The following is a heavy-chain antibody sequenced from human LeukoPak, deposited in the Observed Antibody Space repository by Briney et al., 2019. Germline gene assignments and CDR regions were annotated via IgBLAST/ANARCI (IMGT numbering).Heavy chain of an antibody. CDR2: IFHTGST. D-gene: IGHD3-10*01. J-gene: IGHJ5*02. V-gene: IGHV4-30-2*01. CDR3: ARELWFANAPGSWLDP. Sequence: PSETLSLTCVVSGDSISSGTYSWGWVRQPPGRGLEWIVYIFHTGSTFYNPSLKSRVTISVDTSKNQFSLRLNSVTAADTAVYYCARELWFANAPGSWLDPWGQGTLVTVSS. CDR1: GDSISSGTYS.